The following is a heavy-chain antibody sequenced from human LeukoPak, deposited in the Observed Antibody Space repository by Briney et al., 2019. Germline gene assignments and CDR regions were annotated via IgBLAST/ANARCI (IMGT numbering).Heavy chain of an antibody. J-gene: IGHJ4*02. Sequence: ASVKVSCKASGYTFTGYYMHWVRQAPGQGLEWMGWINPNNGGTNYAQKFQGRVTMTRDTSISTAYMELSRLRSDDTAVYYCARVYSSSWYVYWGQGTLVTVSS. CDR2: INPNNGGT. CDR3: ARVYSSSWYVY. CDR1: GYTFTGYY. D-gene: IGHD6-13*01. V-gene: IGHV1-2*02.